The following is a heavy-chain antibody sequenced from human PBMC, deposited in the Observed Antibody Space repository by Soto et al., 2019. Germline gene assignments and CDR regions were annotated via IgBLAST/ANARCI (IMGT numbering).Heavy chain of an antibody. CDR1: GGSISSGGYS. J-gene: IGHJ4*02. D-gene: IGHD6-19*01. CDR2: IYHSGST. V-gene: IGHV4-30-2*01. Sequence: LQLQESGSGMVKPSQTLSLTCAVSGGSISSGGYSWRWIRQPPGKGLEWIGYIYHSGSTYYNPSLKGRVNISVDRSKNQFSLKLSSVTAADTAVYYCARAGGLGAVAGDYWGQGTLVTVSS. CDR3: ARAGGLGAVAGDY.